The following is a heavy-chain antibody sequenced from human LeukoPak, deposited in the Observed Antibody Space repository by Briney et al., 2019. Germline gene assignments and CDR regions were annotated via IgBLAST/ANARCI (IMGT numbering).Heavy chain of an antibody. CDR3: ARCEGYYDTRPYYFDY. V-gene: IGHV3-11*01. D-gene: IGHD3-22*01. J-gene: IGHJ4*02. CDR2: ISSSGSTI. CDR1: GFTVSSNY. Sequence: PGGSLRLSCAASGFTVSSNYMSWVRQAPGKGLEWVSYISSSGSTIYYADSVKGRFTISRDNAKNSLYLQMNSLRAEDTAVYYCARCEGYYDTRPYYFDYWGQGTLVTVSS.